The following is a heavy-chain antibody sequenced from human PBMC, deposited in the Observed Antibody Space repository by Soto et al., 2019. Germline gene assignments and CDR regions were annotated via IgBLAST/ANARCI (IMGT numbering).Heavy chain of an antibody. Sequence: GESLKISCKGSGYSFTSYWISWVRQMPGKGLEWMGRIDPSDSYTNYSPSFQGHVTISADKSISTAYLQWSSLKASDTAMYYCASWGSSSWHKVYYYYGMDVWGQGTTVTVS. J-gene: IGHJ6*02. V-gene: IGHV5-10-1*01. CDR1: GYSFTSYW. CDR3: ASWGSSSWHKVYYYYGMDV. D-gene: IGHD6-13*01. CDR2: IDPSDSYT.